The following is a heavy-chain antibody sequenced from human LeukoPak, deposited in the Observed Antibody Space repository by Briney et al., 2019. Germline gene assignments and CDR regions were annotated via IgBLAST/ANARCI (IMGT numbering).Heavy chain of an antibody. D-gene: IGHD3-9*01. CDR2: TYYRCKWYN. CDR3: GREDGTGYTDY. Sequence: SQTLPLTCAISWDNTSSNTAAWDLIRQSPSIRLEWLGRTYYRCKWYNAYAISVKSPISINPDKPKNQYALQVTSVTPADTAVYNGGREDGTGYTDYWGQGNLVTVSS. J-gene: IGHJ4*02. CDR1: WDNTSSNTAA. V-gene: IGHV6-1*01.